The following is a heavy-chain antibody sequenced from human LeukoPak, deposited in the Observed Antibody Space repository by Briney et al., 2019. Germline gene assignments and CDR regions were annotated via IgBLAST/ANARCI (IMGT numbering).Heavy chain of an antibody. V-gene: IGHV4-34*01. CDR2: INHSGST. CDR1: GGSFSGYY. CDR3: ARDNKEGFIDY. D-gene: IGHD2/OR15-2a*01. J-gene: IGHJ4*02. Sequence: PSETLSLTCAVYGGSFSGYYWSWIRQPPGKGLEWIGEINHSGSTNYNPSLKSRVTISVDTSKNQFSLKLSSVTAADTAVYYCARDNKEGFIDYWGQGTLVTVSS.